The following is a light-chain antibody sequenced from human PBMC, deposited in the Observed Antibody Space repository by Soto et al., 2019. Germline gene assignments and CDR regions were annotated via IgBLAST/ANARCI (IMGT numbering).Light chain of an antibody. CDR2: EVS. V-gene: IGLV2-23*02. Sequence: QSALTQPASVSGSPGQSITISCTGTSSDDGSYNLVSWYQQHPGKAPKPMIYEVSKRPSGVSNRFSGSKSGNTASLTISGLQDEDEADYYCCSYAGSSTYVFGTGTKVTVL. CDR1: SSDDGSYNL. CDR3: CSYAGSSTYV. J-gene: IGLJ1*01.